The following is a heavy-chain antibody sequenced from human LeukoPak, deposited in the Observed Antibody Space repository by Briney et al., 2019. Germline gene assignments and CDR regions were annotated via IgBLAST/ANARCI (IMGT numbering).Heavy chain of an antibody. D-gene: IGHD1-20*01. V-gene: IGHV4-59*01. CDR3: ARDNSYNWNYNYYYGMDV. CDR2: IYYSGSA. Sequence: SETLSLTCTVSGGSISNYYWSWIRQPPGKGLGWIGYIYYSGSANYNPSLKSRVTISVDTSKSQFSLKLTSVTAADTAVYYCARDNSYNWNYNYYYGMDVWGQGTTVTVSS. J-gene: IGHJ6*02. CDR1: GGSISNYY.